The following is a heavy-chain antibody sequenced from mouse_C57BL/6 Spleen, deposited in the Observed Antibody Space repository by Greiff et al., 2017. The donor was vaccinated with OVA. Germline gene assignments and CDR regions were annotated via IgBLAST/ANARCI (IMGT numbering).Heavy chain of an antibody. D-gene: IGHD2-3*01. Sequence: VQLQQSGAELVKPGASVKLSCTASGFNIKDYYMHWVKQRPEQGLEWIGRIDPEDGETKYAPKFQGKATMTADTSSSTAYLQLSSLTSEDTAVYYCARLMTAGGDAMDYWGQGTTLTVSS. CDR1: GFNIKDYY. CDR3: ARLMTAGGDAMDY. CDR2: IDPEDGET. J-gene: IGHJ4*01. V-gene: IGHV14-2*01.